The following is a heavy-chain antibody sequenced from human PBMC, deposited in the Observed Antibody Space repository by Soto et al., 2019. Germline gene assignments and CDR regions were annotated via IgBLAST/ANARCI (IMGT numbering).Heavy chain of an antibody. D-gene: IGHD4-4*01. J-gene: IGHJ4*02. Sequence: SETLSLTCAVYGGSFSGYYWSWIRQPPGKGLEWIGEINHSGSTNYNPSLKSRVTISVDTSKNQFSLKLSSVTAADTAVYYCARGMKVGDYSNWGQGTLVTVSS. CDR3: ARGMKVGDYSN. CDR2: INHSGST. V-gene: IGHV4-34*01. CDR1: GGSFSGYY.